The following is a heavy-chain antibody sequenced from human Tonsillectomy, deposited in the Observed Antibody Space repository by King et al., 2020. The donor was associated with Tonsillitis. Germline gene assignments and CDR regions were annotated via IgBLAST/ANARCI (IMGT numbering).Heavy chain of an antibody. V-gene: IGHV4-4*08. Sequence: VQLQESGPGLVKPSETLSLTCTVSGGSINNYYWTWIRQPPGKGLEWIGYLFYSAITSGITNYNPSLKSRVTISVDTSKNQFSLKLSSVTAADTAVYYCARGSNGSSGWYGGKCDSWGQGTLVTVSS. D-gene: IGHD6-19*01. CDR3: ARGSNGSSGWYGGKCDS. CDR1: GGSINNYY. CDR2: LFYSAITSGIT. J-gene: IGHJ4*02.